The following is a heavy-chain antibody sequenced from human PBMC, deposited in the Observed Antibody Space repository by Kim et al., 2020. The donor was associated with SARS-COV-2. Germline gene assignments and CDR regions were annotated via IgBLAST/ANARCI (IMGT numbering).Heavy chain of an antibody. CDR3: AGAFTQLSSGCGGDCYLLDY. CDR2: IIPIFGTA. CDR1: GGTFSSYA. D-gene: IGHD2-21*01. J-gene: IGHJ4*02. V-gene: IGHV1-69*13. Sequence: SEKVSCKASGGTFSSYAISWVRQAPGQGLEWMGGIIPIFGTANYAQKFQGRFTITADESTSTAYMELSSLRSEDTAVYYCAGAFTQLSSGCGGDCYLLDYWGQGTLVTVSS.